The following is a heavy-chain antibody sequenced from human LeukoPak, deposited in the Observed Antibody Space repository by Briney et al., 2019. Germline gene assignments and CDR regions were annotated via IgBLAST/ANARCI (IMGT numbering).Heavy chain of an antibody. D-gene: IGHD3-10*01. CDR3: AKDLVYYGSGSLDP. Sequence: GGSLRLSCAASGFTFSNYAMSWVRQAPGKGLEWVSAISGSGGSTYYADSVKGRFTISRDNSKNTLYLQMNSLRAEDTAVYYCAKDLVYYGSGSLDPWGQGTLVTVSS. J-gene: IGHJ5*02. CDR2: ISGSGGST. V-gene: IGHV3-23*01. CDR1: GFTFSNYA.